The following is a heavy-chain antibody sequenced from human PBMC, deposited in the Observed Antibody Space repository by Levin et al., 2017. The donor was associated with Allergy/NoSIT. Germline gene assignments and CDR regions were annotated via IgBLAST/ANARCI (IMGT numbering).Heavy chain of an antibody. Sequence: SQTLSLTCAVYGGSFSGYYWSWIRQPPGKGLEWIGEINHSGSTNYNPSLKSRVTISVDTSKNQFSLKLSSVTAADTAVYYCARGSDDVDWSDAFDIWGQGTMVTVSS. V-gene: IGHV4-34*01. CDR3: ARGSDDVDWSDAFDI. J-gene: IGHJ3*02. CDR2: INHSGST. D-gene: IGHD3-9*01. CDR1: GGSFSGYY.